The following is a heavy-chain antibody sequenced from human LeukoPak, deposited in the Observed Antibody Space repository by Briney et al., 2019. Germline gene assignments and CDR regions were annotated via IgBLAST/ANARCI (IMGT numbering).Heavy chain of an antibody. D-gene: IGHD3-3*01. CDR1: GYTLTELS. J-gene: IGHJ4*02. V-gene: IGHV1-24*01. Sequence: AAVTVSFKVSGYTLTELSMHGVGQAPGKGGEGMGGFDPEDGETIYAQKFQRRVTMTDDTSTDTAYMELSSLSSEDTAVYYCATPPIFGVIPGWGQGTLVTVSS. CDR2: FDPEDGET. CDR3: ATPPIFGVIPG.